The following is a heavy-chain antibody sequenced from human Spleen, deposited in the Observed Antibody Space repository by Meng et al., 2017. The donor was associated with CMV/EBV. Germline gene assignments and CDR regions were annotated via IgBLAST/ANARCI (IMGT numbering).Heavy chain of an antibody. J-gene: IGHJ6*02. CDR3: AKEIGKSSSWYANNYYYYGMDV. CDR1: GSSFSSYG. CDR2: LQSDGAIE. D-gene: IGHD6-13*01. Sequence: GGSLRLSCAASGSSFSSYGMHWVRQAPGKGLEWVAYLQSDGAIEYYADSMMGRFTISRDNSKNTLYLQMNSLRPEDTAVYYCAKEIGKSSSWYANNYYYYGMDVWGQGTTVTVSS. V-gene: IGHV3-30*02.